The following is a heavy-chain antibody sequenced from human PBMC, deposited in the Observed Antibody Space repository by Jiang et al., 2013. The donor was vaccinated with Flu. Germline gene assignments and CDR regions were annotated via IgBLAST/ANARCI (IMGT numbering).Heavy chain of an antibody. D-gene: IGHD3-22*01. CDR3: VRDRSNYYFDSGGLGTFDI. Sequence: GSGLVKPSETLSLTCAVSGYSISSGYYWGWIRQPPGKGLEWIGSIYHSGMTYYNPSLKSRVTISVDTSKNQFSLKLSSVTAADTAVYYCVRDRSNYYFDSGGLGTFDIWGRGTMVTVSS. J-gene: IGHJ3*02. CDR1: GYSISSGYY. V-gene: IGHV4-38-2*02. CDR2: IYHSGMT.